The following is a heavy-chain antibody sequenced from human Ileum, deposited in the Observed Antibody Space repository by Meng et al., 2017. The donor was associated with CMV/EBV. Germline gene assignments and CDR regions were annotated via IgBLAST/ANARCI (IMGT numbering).Heavy chain of an antibody. CDR2: ISYDGSNK. CDR3: ARAGDYRFEY. CDR1: GLTFSSYS. Sequence: GESLKISCAASGLTFSSYSMHWVRQAPGKGLDWLAVISYDGSNKYYADSVKGRFTISRDDAKNTVYLEMSSLRVEDTAVYYCARAGDYRFEYWGQGTLVTVSS. J-gene: IGHJ4*02. D-gene: IGHD4-17*01. V-gene: IGHV3-30*04.